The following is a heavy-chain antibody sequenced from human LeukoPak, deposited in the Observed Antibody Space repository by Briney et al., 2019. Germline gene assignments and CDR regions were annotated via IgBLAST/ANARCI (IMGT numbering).Heavy chain of an antibody. D-gene: IGHD4-17*01. Sequence: SETLSLTCAVYGASFSDFYWSWIRQPPGMGLEWIGEINHSGSTNHNPSLKSRLPISVDTSKNQLSLKLSSVTAADTAVYYCARVRTTVTTFKNYYYGIGVWGQGTTVTVSS. J-gene: IGHJ6*02. CDR3: ARVRTTVTTFKNYYYGIGV. CDR2: INHSGST. CDR1: GASFSDFY. V-gene: IGHV4-34*01.